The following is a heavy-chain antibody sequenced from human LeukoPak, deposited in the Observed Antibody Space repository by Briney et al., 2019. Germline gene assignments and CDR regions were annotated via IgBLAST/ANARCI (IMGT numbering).Heavy chain of an antibody. CDR3: AADPPAYCGGDCYSNPYYYYGMDV. Sequence: SVKVSCKASGFTFTSSAVQWVRQARGQRLEWIGWIVVGSGNTNYAQKFQERVTITRDMSTSTAYMELSSLRSEDTAVYYCAADPPAYCGGDCYSNPYYYYGMDVWGQGTTVTVSS. CDR1: GFTFTSSA. D-gene: IGHD2-21*02. V-gene: IGHV1-58*01. CDR2: IVVGSGNT. J-gene: IGHJ6*02.